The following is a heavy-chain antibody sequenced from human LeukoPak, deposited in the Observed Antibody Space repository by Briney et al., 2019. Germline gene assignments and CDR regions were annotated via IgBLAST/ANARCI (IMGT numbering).Heavy chain of an antibody. CDR2: ITPMFGTA. Sequence: GASVKVSCKAPGGTFSTYAISWVRQAPGQGLEWMGGITPMFGTANYAQKFQGRVTITADDSTSTAYMELSSLRSEDTAVYYCVRDGSYYDSSGYYYLYWGQGTLVTVSS. V-gene: IGHV1-69*13. D-gene: IGHD3-22*01. CDR3: VRDGSYYDSSGYYYLY. J-gene: IGHJ4*02. CDR1: GGTFSTYA.